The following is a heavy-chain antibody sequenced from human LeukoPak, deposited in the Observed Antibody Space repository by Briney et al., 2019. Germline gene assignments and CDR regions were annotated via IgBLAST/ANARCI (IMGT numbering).Heavy chain of an antibody. J-gene: IGHJ6*03. CDR3: AKMGVEIATIYYMDV. Sequence: PGGSLRLACVASGFTFSYNGMHWVRQAPGKGLEWVAFIRYDGSNKYYADSVEDRFTISRDNSKNTLYLQMNSLRDEDTAVYYCAKMGVEIATIYYMDVWGKGTAVT. V-gene: IGHV3-30*02. D-gene: IGHD5-24*01. CDR2: IRYDGSNK. CDR1: GFTFSYNG.